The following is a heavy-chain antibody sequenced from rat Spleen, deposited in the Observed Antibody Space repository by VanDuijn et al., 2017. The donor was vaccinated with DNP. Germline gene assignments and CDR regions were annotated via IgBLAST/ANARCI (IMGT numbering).Heavy chain of an antibody. Sequence: EVQLVESGGGLVQPGRSLKLSCAASGFTFSDYYMAWVRQAPTEGLEWVAYISYDGGTYYGESVKGRFTISRDNAKNTLYLQMNSLRSEDTATYYCARHVLPLRVWDYWGQGVMVTVSS. D-gene: IGHD1-4*01. CDR1: GFTFSDYY. CDR2: ISYDGGT. V-gene: IGHV5-22*01. J-gene: IGHJ2*01. CDR3: ARHVLPLRVWDY.